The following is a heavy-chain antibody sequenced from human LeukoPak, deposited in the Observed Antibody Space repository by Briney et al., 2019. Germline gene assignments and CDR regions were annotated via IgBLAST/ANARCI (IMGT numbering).Heavy chain of an antibody. CDR2: IIPIFGTA. D-gene: IGHD4-11*01. V-gene: IGHV1-69*13. J-gene: IGHJ6*02. CDR3: ARPLVTTVTVWGMDV. Sequence: SVKVSCTASGGTFSSYAISWVRQAPGQGLEWMGGIIPIFGTANYAQKFQGRVTITADESTSTAYMELSSLRSEDTAVYYCARPLVTTVTVWGMDVWGQGTTVTVSS. CDR1: GGTFSSYA.